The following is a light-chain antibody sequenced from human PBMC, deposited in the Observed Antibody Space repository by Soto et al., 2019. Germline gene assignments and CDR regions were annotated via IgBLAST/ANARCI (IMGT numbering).Light chain of an antibody. CDR2: KAS. V-gene: IGKV1-5*03. CDR1: QSISSW. J-gene: IGKJ1*01. CDR3: QQYNSYSRM. Sequence: DIQMTQSPSTLSASVGDRVTITCRASQSISSWLAWYQQKPGKAPKLLIYKASSLESGVPSRFSGSGSGTEFTLTISSLQPEDFATYYCQQYNSYSRMFGQGTKVEIK.